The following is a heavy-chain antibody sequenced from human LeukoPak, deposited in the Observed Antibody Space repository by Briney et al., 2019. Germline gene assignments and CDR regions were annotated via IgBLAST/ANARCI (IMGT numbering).Heavy chain of an antibody. J-gene: IGHJ3*02. CDR3: ARVQKDYYDSGGYHSAAAFDI. D-gene: IGHD3-22*01. Sequence: SETLSLTCTVSGGSVSSGSYYWSWIRQPPGKGLEWIGYIYYSGSTNYNPSLKSRVTISVDTSKNQFSLKLSSVTAADTAVYYCARVQKDYYDSGGYHSAAAFDIWGQGTMVTVSS. CDR1: GGSVSSGSYY. V-gene: IGHV4-61*01. CDR2: IYYSGST.